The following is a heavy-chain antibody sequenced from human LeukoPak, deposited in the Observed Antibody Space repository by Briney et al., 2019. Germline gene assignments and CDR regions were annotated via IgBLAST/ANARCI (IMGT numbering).Heavy chain of an antibody. J-gene: IGHJ3*02. Sequence: SETLSLTCAVSGFSISRGYYWGCIRQPPGKGLEWIGTIYHSGTTYYNPSLQSRVTISVDTSKNQFSLKMRSVTAADTAVYYCAREGPVRRRGLSAAFEIWGHGKLVTVSS. CDR3: AREGPVRRRGLSAAFEI. CDR1: GFSISRGYY. V-gene: IGHV4-38-2*02. D-gene: IGHD4-17*01. CDR2: IYHSGTT.